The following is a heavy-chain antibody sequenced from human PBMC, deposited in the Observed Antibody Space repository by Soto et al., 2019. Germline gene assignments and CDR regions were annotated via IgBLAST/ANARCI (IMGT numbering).Heavy chain of an antibody. CDR3: ARSSGRLYAPNYGMDV. Sequence: PGGSLRLSCAASGFTFSSYGMHWVRQAPGKGLEWVAVICYDGSNKFYADSVKGRFTTSRDNSKNTLYLQMNSLRAEDTAVYYCARSSGRLYAPNYGMDVWGQGTTVTVSS. D-gene: IGHD2-2*02. J-gene: IGHJ6*02. CDR2: ICYDGSNK. V-gene: IGHV3-33*01. CDR1: GFTFSSYG.